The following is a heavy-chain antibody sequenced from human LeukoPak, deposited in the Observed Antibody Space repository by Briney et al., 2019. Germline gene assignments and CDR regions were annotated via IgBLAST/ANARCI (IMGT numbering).Heavy chain of an antibody. CDR1: GFTFSSYA. V-gene: IGHV3-23*01. D-gene: IGHD6-6*01. J-gene: IGHJ6*03. CDR3: AKGYGSSSPYYYYYMDV. Sequence: GGSLRLSCAASGFTFSSYAMSWVRQAPGKGLEWVSAISGSGGSIYYADSVKGRFTISRDNSKNTLYLQMNSLRAEDTAVYYCAKGYGSSSPYYYYYMDVWGKGTTVTVPS. CDR2: ISGSGGSI.